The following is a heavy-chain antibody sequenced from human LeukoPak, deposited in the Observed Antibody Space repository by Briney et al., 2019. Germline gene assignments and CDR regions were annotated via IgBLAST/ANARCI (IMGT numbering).Heavy chain of an antibody. J-gene: IGHJ4*02. CDR3: ARARFMGAVAGTRNDY. CDR1: GGSFSGYY. CDR2: INHSGST. V-gene: IGHV4-34*01. D-gene: IGHD6-19*01. Sequence: TSETLSLTCAVYGGSFSGYYWSWIRQPPGKGLEWIGEINHSGSTNYNPSLKSRVTISVDTSKNQFSLKLTSVTAADTAVYYCARARFMGAVAGTRNDYWGQGTLVTVSS.